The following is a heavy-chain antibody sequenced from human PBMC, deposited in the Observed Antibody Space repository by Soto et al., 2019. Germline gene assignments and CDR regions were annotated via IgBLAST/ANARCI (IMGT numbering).Heavy chain of an antibody. CDR1: AFTFNTYA. Sequence: EVQLLESGGGLVQPGGSLSLSCAASAFTFNTYAMSWVRQAPGKGLEWVSGIGGSGRTTYYADSVKGRFTISRDNSNNTLFLQMNSLRAEDTAVYYCAKSRYSYSSGDFYDYWGQGTLVTVSS. J-gene: IGHJ4*02. D-gene: IGHD3-22*01. V-gene: IGHV3-23*01. CDR2: IGGSGRTT. CDR3: AKSRYSYSSGDFYDY.